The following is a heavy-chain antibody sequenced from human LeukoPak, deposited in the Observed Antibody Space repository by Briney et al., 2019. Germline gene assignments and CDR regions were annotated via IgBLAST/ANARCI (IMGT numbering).Heavy chain of an antibody. J-gene: IGHJ4*02. CDR3: AISGGYWAWAH. CDR2: ISGNGGST. V-gene: IGHV3-23*01. CDR1: GFTFSSYA. D-gene: IGHD1-26*01. Sequence: PGGSLRLSCAASGFTFSSYAMSWVRQAPGKGLEWASGISGNGGSTYYAASVKGRFTISRDNSKNTLYLQMNSLRAEDPAVYYCAISGGYWAWAHWGQGTLVTVSS.